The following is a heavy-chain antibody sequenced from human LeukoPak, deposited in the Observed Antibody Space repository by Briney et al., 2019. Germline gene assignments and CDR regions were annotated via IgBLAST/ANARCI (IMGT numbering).Heavy chain of an antibody. CDR1: GGSISSYY. CDR3: AGDANYYDSSGYTFNWFDP. Sequence: SETLSLTCTVSGGSISSYYWSWIRQPPGKGLEWIGYIYYSGSTNYNPSLKSRVTISVDTSKNQFSLKLSSVTAADTAVYYCAGDANYYDSSGYTFNWFDPWGQGTLVTVSS. D-gene: IGHD3-22*01. J-gene: IGHJ5*02. V-gene: IGHV4-59*01. CDR2: IYYSGST.